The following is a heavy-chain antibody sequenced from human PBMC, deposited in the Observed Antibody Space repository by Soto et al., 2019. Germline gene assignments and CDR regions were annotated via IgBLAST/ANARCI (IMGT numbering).Heavy chain of an antibody. Sequence: EVQLVESGGGLIQTGGSLRLSCAASGFTVSGNYITWVRQAPGKGLEWVSVIFSGANTYYSDSVKVRFTISRDNSKNTVYLQRNRLRCDDTAVYFCATGLIRTFRPSVDTWDQGTLLPVSS. CDR3: ATGLIRTFRPSVDT. J-gene: IGHJ4*02. CDR1: GFTVSGNY. CDR2: IFSGANT. V-gene: IGHV3-53*01. D-gene: IGHD2-8*01.